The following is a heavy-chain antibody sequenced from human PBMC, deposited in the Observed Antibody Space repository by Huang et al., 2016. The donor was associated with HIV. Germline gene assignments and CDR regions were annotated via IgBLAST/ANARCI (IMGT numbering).Heavy chain of an antibody. D-gene: IGHD2-8*01. CDR2: MNPSSGNT. J-gene: IGHJ6*03. V-gene: IGHV1-8*01. CDR3: ARGAVFAFFYYYYSYMDV. Sequence: QVHLVQSGAEVKKPGASVKVSCKASGYTFTSYNINWVRQATGQGLEWMGWMNPSSGNTGYAQKFHGIVTITRDTSIGTAYMELSSLRSDDTAVYYCARGAVFAFFYYYYSYMDVWGKGTTVTVSS. CDR1: GYTFTSYN.